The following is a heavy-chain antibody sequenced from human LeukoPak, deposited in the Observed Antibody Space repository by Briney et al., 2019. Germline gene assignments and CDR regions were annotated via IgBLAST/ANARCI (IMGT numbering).Heavy chain of an antibody. CDR2: ISYSGRT. J-gene: IGHJ6*03. V-gene: IGHV4-59*01. D-gene: IGHD3-3*01. CDR1: GGSISSYY. Sequence: SETLSLTCTVSGGSISSYYWSWIRQPPGKGLEWLRSISYSGRTNYNASLKSRVTISVDTSKNQFSLKLSSVTAADTAVYYCARIDYDFWSGSSPYYYMDVWGKGTTVTVSS. CDR3: ARIDYDFWSGSSPYYYMDV.